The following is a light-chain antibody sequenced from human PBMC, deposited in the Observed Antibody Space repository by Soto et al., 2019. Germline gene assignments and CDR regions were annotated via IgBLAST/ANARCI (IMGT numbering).Light chain of an antibody. J-gene: IGKJ1*01. CDR1: QNIRNN. CDR3: QQYNYWPPWT. V-gene: IGKV3-15*01. Sequence: EVVMTQSPASLSVSPGERATLSCRASQNIRNNLAWYQQKAGQSPRLLISAASTREAGIPGRFSGSGSGTDFTLIISSLQSEDFATYYCQQYNYWPPWTFGQGTKVELK. CDR2: AAS.